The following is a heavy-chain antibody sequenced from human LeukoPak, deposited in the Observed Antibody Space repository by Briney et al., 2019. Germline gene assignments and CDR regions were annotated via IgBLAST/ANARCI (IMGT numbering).Heavy chain of an antibody. V-gene: IGHV3-9*01. D-gene: IGHD5-18*01. J-gene: IGHJ5*02. CDR1: GLTFDDYA. CDR2: ISWNSGSI. CDR3: AKDRRSRNTAMVYWFDP. Sequence: GRSLRLSCAASGLTFDDYAMHWVRQAPGKGLEWVSGISWNSGSIGYADSVKGRFTISRDNAKNSLYLQMNSLRAEDTALYYCAKDRRSRNTAMVYWFDPWGQGTLVTVSS.